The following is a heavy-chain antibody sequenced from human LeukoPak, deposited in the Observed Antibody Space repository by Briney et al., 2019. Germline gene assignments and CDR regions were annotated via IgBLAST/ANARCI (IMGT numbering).Heavy chain of an antibody. D-gene: IGHD1-7*01. CDR3: ARDSGNYLDAFDI. CDR2: ISSLSGTI. Sequence: GGSLRLSCAASGFTFSSYSMNWVRQAPGEGLEWVSYISSLSGTIYYADSVKGRFTISRDNAKNSLYLQMNSLRAEDTAVYYCARDSGNYLDAFDIWGQGTMVTVSS. CDR1: GFTFSSYS. J-gene: IGHJ3*02. V-gene: IGHV3-48*04.